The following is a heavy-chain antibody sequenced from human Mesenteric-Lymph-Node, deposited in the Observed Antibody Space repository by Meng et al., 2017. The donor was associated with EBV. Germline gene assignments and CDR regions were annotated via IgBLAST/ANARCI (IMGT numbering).Heavy chain of an antibody. CDR1: GYTFSNYG. Sequence: QVQLVQSGAEVKKPGASVKVSCKGSGYTFSNYGTCWVRQAPGQGLEWMGWISAYNGDTYYAQRFQGRVTMTTDTSASTAYMELRSLRFDDTAVYYCARGRYELIWGLFDPWGQGTLVTVSS. D-gene: IGHD1-1*01. J-gene: IGHJ5*02. V-gene: IGHV1-18*01. CDR2: ISAYNGDT. CDR3: ARGRYELIWGLFDP.